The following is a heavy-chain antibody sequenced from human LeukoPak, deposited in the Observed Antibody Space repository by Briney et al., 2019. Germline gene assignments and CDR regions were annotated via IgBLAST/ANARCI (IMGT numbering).Heavy chain of an antibody. CDR1: GFTFGDYA. Sequence: PGRSLRLSCTASGFTFGDYAMSWVRQAPGRGLGWVGFIRSKAYGGTTEYGASVKVRFTISRDDSKSIAYLQMNSLKTEDTAVYYCARRGYDYGYLDYWGQGTLVTVSS. CDR3: ARRGYDYGYLDY. D-gene: IGHD5-18*01. V-gene: IGHV3-49*04. CDR2: IRSKAYGGTT. J-gene: IGHJ4*02.